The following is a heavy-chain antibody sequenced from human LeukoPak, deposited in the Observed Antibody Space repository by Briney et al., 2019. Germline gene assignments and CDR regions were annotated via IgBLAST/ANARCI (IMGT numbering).Heavy chain of an antibody. CDR3: AKYWYEIRSYFDY. Sequence: GGSLRLSCAASGFTFSSYAMSWVRQAPGKGLEWVSAISGSGGSAYCADSVKGRFTISRDNSKNTLYLQMNSLRAEDTAVYYCAKYWYEIRSYFDYWGQGTLVTVSS. CDR2: ISGSGGSA. CDR1: GFTFSSYA. J-gene: IGHJ4*02. V-gene: IGHV3-23*01. D-gene: IGHD3-9*01.